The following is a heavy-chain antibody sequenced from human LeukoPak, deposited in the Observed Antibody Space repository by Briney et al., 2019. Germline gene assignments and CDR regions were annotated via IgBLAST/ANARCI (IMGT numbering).Heavy chain of an antibody. J-gene: IGHJ4*02. CDR3: AKGLLWPPKNFDY. CDR2: ISGSGGST. CDR1: GFTFNTYA. D-gene: IGHD3-10*01. Sequence: GGSLRLSCAGYGFTFNTYAMSWVRQAPGKGLEWVSAISGSGGSTYYADSVKGRFTISRDNSKNTLYLQMNSLRAEDTAVYYCAKGLLWPPKNFDYWGQGTLVTVSS. V-gene: IGHV3-23*01.